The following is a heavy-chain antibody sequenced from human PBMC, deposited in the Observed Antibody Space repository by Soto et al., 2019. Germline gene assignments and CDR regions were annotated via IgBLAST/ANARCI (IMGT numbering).Heavy chain of an antibody. D-gene: IGHD6-25*01. CDR1: GFTFSNYA. CDR2: SSGSGGTT. Sequence: EVQLLESGGGLVQPGRSLRLSCAASGFTFSNYAMSWVRQAPGQGLDWVSASSGSGGTTYDADSVKGRVTISRDNSKNTLFLQMNSARADDAAVYYCAKFLVETGSNSGWPWSFHYWGQGTLVTVSS. CDR3: AKFLVETGSNSGWPWSFHY. V-gene: IGHV3-23*01. J-gene: IGHJ4*02.